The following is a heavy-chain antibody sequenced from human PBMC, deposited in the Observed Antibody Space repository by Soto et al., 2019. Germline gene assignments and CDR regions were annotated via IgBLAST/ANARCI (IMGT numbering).Heavy chain of an antibody. CDR3: ARDRSGIFGSYYYGMDV. J-gene: IGHJ6*02. CDR2: ISYDGSNK. CDR1: GFTFSSYA. Sequence: GGSLRRSWAASGFTFSSYAMHGVRQAPGKGLEWVAVISYDGSNKYYADSVKGRFTISRDNSKNTLYLQMNSLRAEDTAVYYCARDRSGIFGSYYYGMDVWGQGTTVTVSS. D-gene: IGHD3-3*01. V-gene: IGHV3-30-3*01.